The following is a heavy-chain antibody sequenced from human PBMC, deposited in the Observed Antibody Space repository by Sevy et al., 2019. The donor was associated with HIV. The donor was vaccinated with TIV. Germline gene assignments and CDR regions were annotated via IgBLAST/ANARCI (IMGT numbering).Heavy chain of an antibody. Sequence: ASVKVSCKASGYPFSSYGISLVRQAPGQGLEWMGWLSADRGNSNYAQNLQGRVTMTTDTSTSTAYMELRSLRFDDTAVYYCARDLGGYGGNSIDYWGQRTLVTVSS. D-gene: IGHD2-21*02. CDR2: LSADRGNS. CDR1: GYPFSSYG. V-gene: IGHV1-18*01. CDR3: ARDLGGYGGNSIDY. J-gene: IGHJ4*02.